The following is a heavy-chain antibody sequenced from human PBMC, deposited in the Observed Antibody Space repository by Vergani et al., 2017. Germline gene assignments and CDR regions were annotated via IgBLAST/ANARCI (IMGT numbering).Heavy chain of an antibody. J-gene: IGHJ4*02. Sequence: QVQLQESGPGLVKPSETLSLTCTVSGGSISSHYWSWIRQPPGKGLEWIGYIYYSGSTNYNPSLKSRVTISVDTSKNQFSLKLSSVTAADTAVYYCARVAHTATAPFDYWGQGTLVTVSS. D-gene: IGHD5-18*01. CDR1: GGSISSHY. V-gene: IGHV4-59*11. CDR2: IYYSGST. CDR3: ARVAHTATAPFDY.